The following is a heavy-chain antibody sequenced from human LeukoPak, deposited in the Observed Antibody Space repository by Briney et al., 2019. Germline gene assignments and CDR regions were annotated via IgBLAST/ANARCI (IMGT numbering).Heavy chain of an antibody. CDR2: INPNSGDT. J-gene: IGHJ4*02. V-gene: IGHV1-2*02. D-gene: IGHD1-26*01. CDR3: ARRGISRDLGFGIGY. Sequence: ASVKVSCKASGYTFTGYYMHWVRQAPGQGLEWMGWINPNSGDTNYAQKFQGRVTMTRDTSISTAYMELSRLRSDDTAVYYCARRGISRDLGFGIGYWGQGTLVTVSS. CDR1: GYTFTGYY.